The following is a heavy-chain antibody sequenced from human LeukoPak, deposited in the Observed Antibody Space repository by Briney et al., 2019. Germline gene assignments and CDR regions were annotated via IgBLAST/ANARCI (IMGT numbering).Heavy chain of an antibody. CDR2: ISGSSGGT. V-gene: IGHV3-23*01. D-gene: IGHD4-11*01. CDR1: GFTFSSYA. J-gene: IGHJ4*02. CDR3: ARRRLQIDY. Sequence: PGGSLRLCCAASGFTFSSYAMSWVRQAPGKGLEWVSGISGSSGGTYYAESVKGRFIISRDSSQNTLYLQMHSLKVEDTAIYYCARRRLQIDYWGQGTLVTVSS.